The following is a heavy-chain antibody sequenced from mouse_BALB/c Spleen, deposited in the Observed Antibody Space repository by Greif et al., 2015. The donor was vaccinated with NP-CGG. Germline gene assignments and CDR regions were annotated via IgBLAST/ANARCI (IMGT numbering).Heavy chain of an antibody. V-gene: IGHV5-4*02. Sequence: EVMLVESGGGLVKPGGSLKLSCAASGFTFSDYYMYWVRQTPEKRLEWVATISDGGSYTYYPDSVKGRFTISRDNAKNNLYLQMSSLKSEDTAMYYCARGTYYRYDVPFAYWGQGTLVTVSA. CDR1: GFTFSDYY. J-gene: IGHJ3*01. CDR3: ARGTYYRYDVPFAY. D-gene: IGHD2-14*01. CDR2: ISDGGSYT.